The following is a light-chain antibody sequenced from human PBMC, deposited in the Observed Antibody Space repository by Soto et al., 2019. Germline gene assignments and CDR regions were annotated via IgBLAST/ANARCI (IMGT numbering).Light chain of an antibody. CDR2: AAS. V-gene: IGKV1-27*01. Sequence: DIQMTQSPSSLSAAVGDRVTITCRASQGISNYLAWYQQKPGKVPKLLIYAASTLHSGVPSRFSGSGSGTDFTLTISSLQPEDVATYFCQKYFSTPRTFGQGTKVDIK. CDR1: QGISNY. CDR3: QKYFSTPRT. J-gene: IGKJ1*01.